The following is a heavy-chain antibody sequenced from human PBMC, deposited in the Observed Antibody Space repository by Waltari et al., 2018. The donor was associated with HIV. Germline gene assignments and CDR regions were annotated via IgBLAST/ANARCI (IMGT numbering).Heavy chain of an antibody. CDR2: IDWDDVK. V-gene: IGHV2-70*04. CDR1: GFSLSTSGQR. CDR3: ARTIAVAGVGLYFDF. J-gene: IGHJ4*02. Sequence: QVTLKESGPALLKPTQTLTLTCNFSGFSLSTSGQRVSWVRQPPGKALEWLARIDWDDVKFYRASLRTRLTISKDTSKNQVVRRMTNMDPVDTATYYCARTIAVAGVGLYFDFWGPGALVTVSS. D-gene: IGHD6-19*01.